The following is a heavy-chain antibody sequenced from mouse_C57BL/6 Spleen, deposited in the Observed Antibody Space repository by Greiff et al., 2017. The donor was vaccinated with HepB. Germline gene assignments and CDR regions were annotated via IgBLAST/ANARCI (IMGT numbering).Heavy chain of an antibody. V-gene: IGHV8-12*01. D-gene: IGHD1-1*01. CDR2: IYWDDDK. J-gene: IGHJ3*01. Sequence: QVTLKESGPGILQSSQTLSLTCSFSGFSLSTSGMGVSWIRQPSGKGLEWLAHIYWDDDKRYNPSLKSRLTISKDTSRNQVILKITTVDTADTAPYYRARGYYGSSYEYWGQGTLVTVSA. CDR3: ARGYYGSSYEY. CDR1: GFSLSTSGMG.